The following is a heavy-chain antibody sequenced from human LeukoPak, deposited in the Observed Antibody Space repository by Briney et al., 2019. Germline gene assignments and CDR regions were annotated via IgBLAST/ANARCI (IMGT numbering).Heavy chain of an antibody. CDR3: ARDGVESYYDSNGYYFDY. V-gene: IGHV3-21*01. D-gene: IGHD3-22*01. CDR1: GFTFSSYS. J-gene: IGHJ4*02. Sequence: PGGSLRPSCAASGFTFSSYSMNWVRQAPGKGLEWVSSISSSSSYIYYADSVKGRFTISRDNAKNSLYLQMNSLRAEDTAVYYCARDGVESYYDSNGYYFDYWGQGTLVTVSS. CDR2: ISSSSSYI.